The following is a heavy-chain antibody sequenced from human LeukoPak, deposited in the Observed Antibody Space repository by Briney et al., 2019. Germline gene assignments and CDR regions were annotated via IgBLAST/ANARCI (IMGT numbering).Heavy chain of an antibody. CDR3: ARDRYYDSSGLPGGYFDY. CDR1: GGTFSSYT. Sequence: GSSVKVSRKASGGTFSSYTISWVRQAPGQGLEWMGRIIPILGIANYAQKFQGRVTITADKSTSTAYMELSSLRSEDTAVYYCARDRYYDSSGLPGGYFDYWGQGTLVTVSS. D-gene: IGHD3-22*01. CDR2: IIPILGIA. V-gene: IGHV1-69*04. J-gene: IGHJ4*02.